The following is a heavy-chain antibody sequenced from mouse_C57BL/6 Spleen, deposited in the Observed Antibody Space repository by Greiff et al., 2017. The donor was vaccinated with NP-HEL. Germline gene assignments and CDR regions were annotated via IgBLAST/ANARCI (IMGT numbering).Heavy chain of an antibody. CDR3: TTCHSNYGGFDY. D-gene: IGHD2-5*01. CDR2: IDPENGDT. Sequence: VQLQQSGAELVRPGASVKLSCTASGFNIKDDYMHWVKQRPEQGLEWIGWIDPENGDTEYASKFQGKATITADTSSNTAYLQLSSLTSEDTAVYYCTTCHSNYGGFDYWGQGTTLTVSS. CDR1: GFNIKDDY. J-gene: IGHJ2*01. V-gene: IGHV14-4*01.